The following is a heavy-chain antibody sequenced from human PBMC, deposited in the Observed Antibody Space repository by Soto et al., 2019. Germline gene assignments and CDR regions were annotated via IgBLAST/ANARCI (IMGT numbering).Heavy chain of an antibody. CDR3: ARECSYGWYDG. Sequence: QVQLVQSGAEVRKPGASVKVSCKASGYTFSSHGIIWVRQAPGQGLEWMGWISGYNGNAKYAQRFQGRVTMTTETTTSTVYMDLRSLGSDDSAVYYCARECSYGWYDGWGQGTLVTVSS. J-gene: IGHJ5*02. V-gene: IGHV1-18*01. CDR1: GYTFSSHG. CDR2: ISGYNGNA. D-gene: IGHD1-26*01.